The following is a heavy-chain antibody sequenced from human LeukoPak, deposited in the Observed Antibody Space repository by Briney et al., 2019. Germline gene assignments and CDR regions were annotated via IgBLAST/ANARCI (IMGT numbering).Heavy chain of an antibody. CDR2: ISAYNGNT. CDR1: GYTFTSYG. Sequence: ASVKVSCKASGYTFTSYGISWVRQAPGQGLEWMGWISAYNGNTNYAQKLQGRVTMTTDTSTSTAYMELGSLRSDDTAVYYCARAGIPYYYGSGSYYPYFDYWGQGTLVTVSS. J-gene: IGHJ4*02. D-gene: IGHD3-10*01. CDR3: ARAGIPYYYGSGSYYPYFDY. V-gene: IGHV1-18*01.